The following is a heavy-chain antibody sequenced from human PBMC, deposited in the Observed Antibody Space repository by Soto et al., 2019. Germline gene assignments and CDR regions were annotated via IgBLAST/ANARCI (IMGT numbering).Heavy chain of an antibody. Sequence: QVQLVESGGGVVQPGRSLRLSCAASGFTLSSYAMQWVRQAPGKGLERVAAISYDGSNKYYADYVKCRFTISIDNSKNKMYLQMNSLRSEGTAVYYCARVEAVAGGYGMDVWCQGTTVTVSS. D-gene: IGHD6-19*01. J-gene: IGHJ6*02. V-gene: IGHV3-30-3*01. CDR3: ARVEAVAGGYGMDV. CDR2: ISYDGSNK. CDR1: GFTLSSYA.